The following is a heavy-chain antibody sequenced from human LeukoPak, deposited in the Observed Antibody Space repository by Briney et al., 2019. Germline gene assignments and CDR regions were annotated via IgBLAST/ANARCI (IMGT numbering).Heavy chain of an antibody. D-gene: IGHD3-9*01. CDR2: ISGSGGST. J-gene: IGHJ4*02. CDR1: GFTFSSYG. CDR3: AKDLRGRYFDWSPFDY. Sequence: GGSLRLSCAASGFTFSSYGMSWVRQAPGKGLEWVSAISGSGGSTYYADPVKGRFTISRDNSKNTLYLQMNGLRAEDTAVYYCAKDLRGRYFDWSPFDYWGQGTLVTVSS. V-gene: IGHV3-23*01.